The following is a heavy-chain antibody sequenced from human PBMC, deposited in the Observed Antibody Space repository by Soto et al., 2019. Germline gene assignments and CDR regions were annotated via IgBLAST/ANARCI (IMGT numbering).Heavy chain of an antibody. V-gene: IGHV4-30-4*01. D-gene: IGHD6-6*01. CDR1: GGSISSGDYY. Sequence: QVQLQESGPGLVKPSQTLSLTCTVSGGSISSGDYYWSWIRQPPGKGLEWIGYIYHSGSTYYNPSRKSGVTISVDTSKNQFSLKLSSVTAADTAVYYCARERPDGARLDPWGQGTLVTVSS. CDR3: ARERPDGARLDP. J-gene: IGHJ5*02. CDR2: IYHSGST.